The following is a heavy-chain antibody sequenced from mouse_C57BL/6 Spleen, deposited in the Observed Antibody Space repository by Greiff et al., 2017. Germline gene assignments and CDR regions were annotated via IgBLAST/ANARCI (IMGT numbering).Heavy chain of an antibody. V-gene: IGHV1-42*01. CDR3: ARYGTEGFAY. Sequence: EVQLQQSGPELVKPGASVKISCKASGYSFTGYYMNWVKQSPEKSLEWIGEINPSTGGTTYNQKFKAKATLTVDKSSSTAYMQLKSLTSEDSAVYYCARYGTEGFAYWGQGTLVTVSA. D-gene: IGHD1-1*01. CDR1: GYSFTGYY. J-gene: IGHJ3*01. CDR2: INPSTGGT.